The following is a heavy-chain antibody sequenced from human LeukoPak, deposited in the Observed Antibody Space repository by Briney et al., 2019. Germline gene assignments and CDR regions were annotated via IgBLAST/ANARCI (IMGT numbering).Heavy chain of an antibody. CDR3: TTAPWSVFYYYYYGMDV. CDR1: GFTFSNAW. CDR2: IKSKTDGGTT. V-gene: IGHV3-15*01. D-gene: IGHD2-8*02. Sequence: GGSLRLSCAASGFTFSNAWMSWVRQAPGKGLEWVGRIKSKTDGGTTDYAAPVKGRFTISRDDSKNTLYPQMNSLKTEDTAVYYCTTAPWSVFYYYYYGMDVWGQGTTVTVSS. J-gene: IGHJ6*02.